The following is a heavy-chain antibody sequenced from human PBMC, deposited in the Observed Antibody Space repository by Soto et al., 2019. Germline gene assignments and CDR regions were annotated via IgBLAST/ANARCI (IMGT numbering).Heavy chain of an antibody. V-gene: IGHV4-30-4*01. CDR2: IYYSGST. Sequence: QVQLQESGPGLVKPSQTLSLTCTVSGGSISSGDYYWSWIRQPPGKGLEWIGYIYYSGSTYYNPSLKSRVTISVDTSKNQFSLKLSSVTAADTAVYYCARVRFPVTVLDRGYPFDYWGQGTLVTVSS. CDR3: ARVRFPVTVLDRGYPFDY. CDR1: GGSISSGDYY. J-gene: IGHJ4*02. D-gene: IGHD3-22*01.